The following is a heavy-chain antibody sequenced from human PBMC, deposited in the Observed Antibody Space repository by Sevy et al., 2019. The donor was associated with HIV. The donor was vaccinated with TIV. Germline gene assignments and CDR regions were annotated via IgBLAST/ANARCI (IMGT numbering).Heavy chain of an antibody. Sequence: SRTLSLTCAISGDSVSSDSGAWNWIRQSPSRVLEWLGRAYYRSKWYNAYAVSVKSRITMNPDTSKNQFSLQLNSVTPENTAVYYCSRNLHGDYVGYFDYWGQGTLVTVSS. V-gene: IGHV6-1*01. CDR1: GDSVSSDSGA. D-gene: IGHD4-17*01. J-gene: IGHJ4*02. CDR2: AYYRSKWYN. CDR3: SRNLHGDYVGYFDY.